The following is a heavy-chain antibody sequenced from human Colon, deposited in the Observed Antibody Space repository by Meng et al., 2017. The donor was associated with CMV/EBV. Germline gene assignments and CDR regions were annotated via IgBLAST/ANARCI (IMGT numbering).Heavy chain of an antibody. CDR2: ISSSGTT. D-gene: IGHD3-10*01. Sequence: LRLSCPVSGDSISSGDYYWSWIRQPPGKGLEWIGYISSSGTTYYSPSLKSRVTISIDTSKNQFSLKLSSVTAADTAVYYCARSPGYPREFGYWGQGTLVTVSS. V-gene: IGHV4-30-4*08. CDR1: GDSISSGDYY. CDR3: ARSPGYPREFGY. J-gene: IGHJ4*02.